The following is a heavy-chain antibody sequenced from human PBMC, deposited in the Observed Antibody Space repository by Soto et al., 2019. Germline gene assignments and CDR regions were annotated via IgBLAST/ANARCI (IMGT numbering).Heavy chain of an antibody. CDR2: IYYSGST. CDR3: ARAGYGDYDRGIDY. Sequence: QVQLQESGPGLVKPSETLSLICTVSDGSISSDNYYWSWIRQHPGKGLEWIGYIYYSGSTYYNPSRKSRVTXXVXTFXNQFSLKLSSVTAADTAMYYCARAGYGDYDRGIDYWGQGTLVTVSS. V-gene: IGHV4-31*03. J-gene: IGHJ4*02. D-gene: IGHD4-17*01. CDR1: DGSISSDNYY.